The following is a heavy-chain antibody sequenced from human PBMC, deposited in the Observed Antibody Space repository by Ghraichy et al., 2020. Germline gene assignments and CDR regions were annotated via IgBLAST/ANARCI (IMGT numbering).Heavy chain of an antibody. CDR3: AKGTAARYYYYYGMDI. J-gene: IGHJ6*02. CDR2: ISGSGGST. V-gene: IGHV3-23*01. Sequence: LSLTCAASGFTFSSYAMSWVRQAPGKGLEWVSAISGSGGSTYYADSVKGRFTISRDNSKNTLYLQMNSLRAEDTAVYYCAKGTAARYYYYYGMDIWGQGTTVTVSS. D-gene: IGHD2-8*02. CDR1: GFTFSSYA.